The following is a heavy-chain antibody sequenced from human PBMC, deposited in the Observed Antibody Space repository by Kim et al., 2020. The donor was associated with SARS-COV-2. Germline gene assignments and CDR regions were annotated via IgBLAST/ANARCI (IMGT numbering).Heavy chain of an antibody. Sequence: YSNSAKGRFTISRDNSKNTLYLQMGSLRAEDMAVYYCARGRRGGYYFDYWGQGTLVTVSS. D-gene: IGHD6-25*01. CDR3: ARGRRGGYYFDY. V-gene: IGHV3-64*01. J-gene: IGHJ4*02.